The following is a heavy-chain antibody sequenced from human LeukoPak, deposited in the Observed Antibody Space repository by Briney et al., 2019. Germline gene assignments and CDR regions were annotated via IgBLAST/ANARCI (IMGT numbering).Heavy chain of an antibody. CDR1: GFTVTNNY. V-gene: IGHV3-53*01. CDR3: ARGEQLVRGTNWFDP. Sequence: GGSLRLSCAASGFTVTNNYISWVRQAPGKGLEWVSLIYSGGSTYYADSVKGRFTISRDNSKNMLYLQMNSLRAEDTAVYYCARGEQLVRGTNWFDPWGQGTLVTVSS. D-gene: IGHD6-6*01. CDR2: IYSGGST. J-gene: IGHJ5*02.